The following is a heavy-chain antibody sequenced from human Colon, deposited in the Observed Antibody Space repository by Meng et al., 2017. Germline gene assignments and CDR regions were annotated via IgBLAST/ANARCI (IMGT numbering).Heavy chain of an antibody. CDR2: IEPNGREQ. D-gene: IGHD6-19*01. J-gene: IGHJ4*02. V-gene: IGHV3-7*04. Sequence: GESLKISCAAAEFNFRSYWMGWVRQVSGKGLEWVANIEPNGREQYYLDSVKGRFTISRDNAKSSLYLQMNSLRVEDTAVYYCTKDGSGWSAYWGQGARVT. CDR3: TKDGSGWSAY. CDR1: EFNFRSYW.